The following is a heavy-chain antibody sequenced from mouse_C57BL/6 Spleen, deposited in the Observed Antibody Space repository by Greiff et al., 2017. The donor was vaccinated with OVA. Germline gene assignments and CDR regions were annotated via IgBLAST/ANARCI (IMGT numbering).Heavy chain of an antibody. CDR1: GYTFTSYW. J-gene: IGHJ2*01. CDR2: IYPGNSDT. Sequence: EVQLQQSGTVLARPGASVKMSCKTSGYTFTSYWMHWVKQRPGQGLEWIGAIYPGNSDTSYNQKFKGKAKLTAVTSASTAYMELSSLTNEDSAVYYCTGFTTVVGFPGYWGQGTTLTVSS. CDR3: TGFTTVVGFPGY. V-gene: IGHV1-5*01. D-gene: IGHD1-1*01.